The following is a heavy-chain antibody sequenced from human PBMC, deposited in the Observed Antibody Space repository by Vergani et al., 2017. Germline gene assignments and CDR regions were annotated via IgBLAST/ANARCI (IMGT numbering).Heavy chain of an antibody. CDR3: AKDRGRSSSSVDWFDP. V-gene: IGHV3-23*01. CDR2: IIGSGTSK. Sequence: EVQLLESGGGLVQPGGSLRLSCAASGFTFSSYAVSWVRQAPGKGLEWVSTIIGSGTSKNYADSVKGRFTISRDNFKNSLYLQMNSLRAEDTAIYYCAKDRGRSSSSVDWFDPWGQGTLVT. CDR1: GFTFSSYA. J-gene: IGHJ5*02. D-gene: IGHD6-6*01.